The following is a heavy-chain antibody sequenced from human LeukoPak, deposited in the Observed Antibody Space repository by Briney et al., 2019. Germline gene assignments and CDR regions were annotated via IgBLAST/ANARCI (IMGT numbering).Heavy chain of an antibody. CDR1: EFTFSSNY. V-gene: IGHV3-66*01. D-gene: IGHD3-10*01. Sequence: GGSLRLSCAASEFTFSSNYMSWVRQAPGKGLEWVAVIYSGGSTYYADSVKGKFTISRDNSKNTLYLQMNSLRAEDTAVYYCARASITMVRGVTDYWGQGTLVTVSS. J-gene: IGHJ4*02. CDR3: ARASITMVRGVTDY. CDR2: IYSGGST.